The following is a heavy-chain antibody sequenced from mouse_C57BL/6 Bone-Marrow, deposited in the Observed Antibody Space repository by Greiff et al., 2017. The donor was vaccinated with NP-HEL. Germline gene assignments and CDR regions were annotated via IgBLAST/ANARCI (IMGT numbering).Heavy chain of an antibody. Sequence: QVQLQQSGAELARPGASVKMSCKASGYTFTSYTMHWVKQRPGQGLEWIGYINPSSGYTKYNQKFKDKATLTADKSSSTAYMQLSSLTSEDSAVYYCARQRGKGWFAYGGRGTLVTVSA. CDR1: GYTFTSYT. CDR3: ARQRGKGWFAY. J-gene: IGHJ3*01. D-gene: IGHD2-1*01. CDR2: INPSSGYT. V-gene: IGHV1-4*01.